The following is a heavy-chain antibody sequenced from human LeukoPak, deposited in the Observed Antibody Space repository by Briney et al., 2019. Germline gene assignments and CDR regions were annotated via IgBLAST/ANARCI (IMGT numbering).Heavy chain of an antibody. J-gene: IGHJ6*03. V-gene: IGHV4-59*01. CDR3: ARCGSGPRHYYYYYMDV. CDR1: GGSISSYY. CDR2: IYYSGST. D-gene: IGHD6-19*01. Sequence: PSETLSLTCTVSGGSISSYYRSWIRQPPGKGLEWIGYIYYSGSTNYNPSLKSRVTISVDTSKNQFSLKLSSVTAADTAVYYCARCGSGPRHYYYYYMDVWGKGTTVTVSS.